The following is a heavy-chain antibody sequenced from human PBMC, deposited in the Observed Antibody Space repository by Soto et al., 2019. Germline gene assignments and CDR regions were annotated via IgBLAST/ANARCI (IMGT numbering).Heavy chain of an antibody. J-gene: IGHJ6*03. CDR3: AKSLVFVDHAYMDV. V-gene: IGHV1-69*02. CDR2: SITIQGRA. D-gene: IGHD2-21*01. CDR1: GGSFSSYI. Sequence: QVQLVQSGAEVRKPGSSVKVSCEASGGSFSSYIFTWVRQAPGQGLEWMGRSITIQGRADYALKFQDRVTITADRSTQTVYMKLRILRPEDTALYYCAKSLVFVDHAYMDVWGKGTTVTVSS.